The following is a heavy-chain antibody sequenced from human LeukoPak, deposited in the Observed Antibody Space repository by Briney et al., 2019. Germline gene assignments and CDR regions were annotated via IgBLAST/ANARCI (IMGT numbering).Heavy chain of an antibody. CDR2: ISYDGSNK. CDR3: LTGDDAFDI. J-gene: IGHJ3*02. D-gene: IGHD7-27*01. CDR1: GFTFSSYA. Sequence: PGRSLRLSCAASGFTFSSYAMHWVRQAPGKGLEWVAAISYDGSNKYYADSVKGRFTISRDNSKNTLYLQMNSLRAEDTAVYYCLTGDDAFDIWGQGTMVTVSS. V-gene: IGHV3-30*01.